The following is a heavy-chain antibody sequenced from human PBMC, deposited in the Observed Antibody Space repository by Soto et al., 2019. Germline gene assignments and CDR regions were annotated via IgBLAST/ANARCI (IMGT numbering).Heavy chain of an antibody. V-gene: IGHV3-15*01. CDR3: TTDEPLRGFWSGSDFDY. CDR1: GFTFSNAW. D-gene: IGHD3-3*01. J-gene: IGHJ4*01. CDR2: IKSKTDGGTT. Sequence: GGSLRLSCAASGFTFSNAWMSWVRQAPGKGLEWVGRIKSKTDGGTTDYAAPVKGRFTISRDDSKNTLYLQMNSLKTEDTAVYYCTTDEPLRGFWSGSDFDYWGHGTLVTVSS.